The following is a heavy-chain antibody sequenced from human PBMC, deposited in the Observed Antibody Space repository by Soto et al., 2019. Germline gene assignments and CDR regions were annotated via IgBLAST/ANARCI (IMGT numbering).Heavy chain of an antibody. D-gene: IGHD2-15*01. Sequence: SETLSLTCAVHGGSISSSSYYWGWIRQPPGKGLEWIGSIYYSGSTYYNPSLKSRVTISVDTSKNQFSLKLSSVTAADTAVYYCARHTPAISISDHWGQGTLVTVSS. CDR3: ARHTPAISISDH. J-gene: IGHJ4*02. CDR2: IYYSGST. CDR1: GGSISSSSYY. V-gene: IGHV4-39*01.